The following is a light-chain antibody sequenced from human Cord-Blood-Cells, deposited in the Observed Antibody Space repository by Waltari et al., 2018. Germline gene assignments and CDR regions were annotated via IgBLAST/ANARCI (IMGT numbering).Light chain of an antibody. V-gene: IGKV1-5*01. CDR2: DAS. Sequence: DIQMTQSPSTLSVSVGDRVTITCRASQSISSWLAWYQQKPGKAPKLLIYDASSLESGVPSRFSGSGSGTEVTLTISSLHPDDFATYYCQQYNSYSPTFGQGTRLEIK. CDR1: QSISSW. CDR3: QQYNSYSPT. J-gene: IGKJ5*01.